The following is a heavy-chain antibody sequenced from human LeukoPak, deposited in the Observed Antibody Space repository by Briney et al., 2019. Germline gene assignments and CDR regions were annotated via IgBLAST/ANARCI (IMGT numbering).Heavy chain of an antibody. V-gene: IGHV3-7*01. CDR3: ARDSSGYQ. CDR1: GFTFSTYW. J-gene: IGHJ4*02. D-gene: IGHD3-22*01. Sequence: GGALRLSCAASGFTFSTYWMSWVRQAPGKGLEWVANIKEDGSEKYYGDSVKGRFTISRDNAKNSLYLEMNSLRVEDTAVYYCARDSSGYQWGQGTLVTVSS. CDR2: IKEDGSEK.